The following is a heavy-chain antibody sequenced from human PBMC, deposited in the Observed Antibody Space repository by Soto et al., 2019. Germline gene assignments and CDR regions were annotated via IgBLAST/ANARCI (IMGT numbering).Heavy chain of an antibody. CDR1: GGTFSSYA. Sequence: QVQLVQSGAEVKKPGSSVKVSCKASGGTFSSYAIRWVRQAPGQGLAWMVGIIPIFRTAHYAQKFQGRVTITADESTSTAYMERSSLRSEDTAVYYWARDLDSTQWRQVWSAFDIWGRGTMVTVSS. CDR3: ARDLDSTQWRQVWSAFDI. CDR2: IIPIFRTA. D-gene: IGHD3-22*01. V-gene: IGHV1-69*01. J-gene: IGHJ3*02.